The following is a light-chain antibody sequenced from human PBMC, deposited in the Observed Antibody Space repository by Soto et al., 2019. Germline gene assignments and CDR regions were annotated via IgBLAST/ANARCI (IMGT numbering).Light chain of an antibody. CDR1: QSMSSY. CDR2: AAS. J-gene: IGKJ1*01. CDR3: QQSCSTPWT. Sequence: DIQMTQSPSSLSASVGDRVTITCRASQSMSSYLNWYQQKPGKAPKLLIYAASSLQSGVSSRFSGSGTGTDFTLTISSLQPEDFATYYCQQSCSTPWTFGQGTKVEIK. V-gene: IGKV1-39*01.